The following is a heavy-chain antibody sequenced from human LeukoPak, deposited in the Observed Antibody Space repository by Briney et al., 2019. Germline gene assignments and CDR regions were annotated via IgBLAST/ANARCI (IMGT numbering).Heavy chain of an antibody. V-gene: IGHV1-8*03. CDR2: MNPNSGNT. J-gene: IGHJ6*03. CDR1: EYAFTSYD. CDR3: TRRSSGYYMDV. D-gene: IGHD3-10*01. Sequence: ASVKVSCKGSEYAFTSYDINWVRQATGQGLEWMGWMNPNSGNTGYAQKFQGRVTITRNTSISTAYMELSSLRSEDTAVYYCTRRSSGYYMDVWGKGTTVTVSS.